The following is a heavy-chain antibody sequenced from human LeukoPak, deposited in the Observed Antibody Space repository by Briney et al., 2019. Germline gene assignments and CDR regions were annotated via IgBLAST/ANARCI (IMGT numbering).Heavy chain of an antibody. CDR3: ARETGQFEHDS. D-gene: IGHD5-24*01. CDR2: INPKSGDT. Sequence: WASVKVSCKAYGYTFTAYYMHWVRQAPGQGPEWMGWINPKSGDTNYAQKFQGRVTMTRDTSISTGYMELSRLTSDDTAVYYCARETGQFEHDSWGQGTLVTVSS. J-gene: IGHJ4*02. V-gene: IGHV1-2*02. CDR1: GYTFTAYY.